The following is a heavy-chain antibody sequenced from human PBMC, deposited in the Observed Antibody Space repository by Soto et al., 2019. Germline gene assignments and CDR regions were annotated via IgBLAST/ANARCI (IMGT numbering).Heavy chain of an antibody. Sequence: PGGSLRLSCAASGFTFDDYAMHWVRQAPGKGLEWVSGISWNSGSIGYADSVKGRFTISRDNAKNSLYLQMNSLRTEDTALYYCAKDTGPPYSSSSYYYYYGMDVWGQGTTVTVSS. D-gene: IGHD6-6*01. CDR3: AKDTGPPYSSSSYYYYYGMDV. V-gene: IGHV3-9*01. CDR2: ISWNSGSI. J-gene: IGHJ6*02. CDR1: GFTFDDYA.